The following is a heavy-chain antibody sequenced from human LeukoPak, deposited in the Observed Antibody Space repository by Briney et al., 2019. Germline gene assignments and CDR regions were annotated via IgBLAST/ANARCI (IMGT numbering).Heavy chain of an antibody. CDR1: GFTFSSYG. J-gene: IGHJ4*02. D-gene: IGHD6-19*01. V-gene: IGHV3-30*18. Sequence: GGSLRLSCAASGFTFSSYGMHWVRQAPGKGLEWVAVISYDGSNKYYADSVKGRFTISRDNSKNTLYLQMNSLRAEDTAVYYCAKDLKQWLVGYYFDYWGQGTLVTVSS. CDR3: AKDLKQWLVGYYFDY. CDR2: ISYDGSNK.